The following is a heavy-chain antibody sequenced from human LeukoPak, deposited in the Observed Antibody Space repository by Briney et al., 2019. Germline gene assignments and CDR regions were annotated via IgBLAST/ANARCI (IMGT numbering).Heavy chain of an antibody. CDR2: IYYSGST. Sequence: PSETLSLTCTVSGYSISSSYYWGWIRQPPGKGLEWIGSIYYSGSTYYNPSLKSRVTISVDTSKNQFSLKLSSVTAADTAVYYCARPRGWSSSAFDYWGQGTLVTVSS. D-gene: IGHD6-6*01. J-gene: IGHJ4*02. CDR3: ARPRGWSSSAFDY. V-gene: IGHV4-39*01. CDR1: GYSISSSYY.